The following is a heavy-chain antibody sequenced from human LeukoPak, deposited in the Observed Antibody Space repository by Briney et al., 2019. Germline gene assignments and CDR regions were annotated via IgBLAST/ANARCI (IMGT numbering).Heavy chain of an antibody. Sequence: ASVKVSCKASGYTFTGYYMHWVRQAPGQGLERMGWINPNSGGTNYAQKFQGRVTMTRDTSISTAYMELSRLRSDDTAVYYCARRGGDYDFWSGYDAFDIWGQGTMVTVSS. D-gene: IGHD3-3*01. CDR3: ARRGGDYDFWSGYDAFDI. J-gene: IGHJ3*02. CDR2: INPNSGGT. CDR1: GYTFTGYY. V-gene: IGHV1-2*02.